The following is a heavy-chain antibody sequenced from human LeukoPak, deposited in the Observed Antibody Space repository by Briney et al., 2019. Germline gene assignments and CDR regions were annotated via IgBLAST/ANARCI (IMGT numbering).Heavy chain of an antibody. CDR2: IYYSGST. J-gene: IGHJ4*02. CDR1: GGSISSGGYY. CDR3: ARVRRPTFDY. V-gene: IGHV4-31*03. Sequence: SETLSLTCTVSGGSISSGGYYWSWIRQHPGKGLEWIGYIYYSGSTYYNPSLKSRVTISVDTSKNQFSLKLSSVTAADTAVYYCARVRRPTFDYSGQGTLVTVSS. D-gene: IGHD4-17*01.